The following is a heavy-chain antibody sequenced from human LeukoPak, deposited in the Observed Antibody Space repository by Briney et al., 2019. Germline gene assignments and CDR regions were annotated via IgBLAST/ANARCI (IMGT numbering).Heavy chain of an antibody. CDR3: ARSMVRGVRGVLDY. D-gene: IGHD3-10*01. CDR2: ILYDVSNK. CDR1: GFTFSSYA. Sequence: GGSLRLSCAAPGFTFSSYAMHWVRQAPGKGLEWVAVILYDVSNKYYADSVKGRFTISRDNSKNTLYLQMNSLRAEDTAVYYCARSMVRGVRGVLDYWGQGTLVTVSS. J-gene: IGHJ4*02. V-gene: IGHV3-30-3*01.